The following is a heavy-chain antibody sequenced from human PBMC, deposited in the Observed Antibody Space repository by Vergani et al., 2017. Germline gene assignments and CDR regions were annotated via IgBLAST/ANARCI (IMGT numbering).Heavy chain of an antibody. CDR3: AKHFRGSGIDY. J-gene: IGHJ4*02. D-gene: IGHD3-10*01. Sequence: QVQLVESGGGVVQRGGSLRLSCATSGFTLSNYDMQWIRQGPGKGLEFVAFIQFYGSNQYYEDSVKGRFTLSRNFSKNTLYLQMNILRTDDTATYYCAKHFRGSGIDYWGQGTQVIFSS. V-gene: IGHV3-30*02. CDR2: IQFYGSNQ. CDR1: GFTLSNYD.